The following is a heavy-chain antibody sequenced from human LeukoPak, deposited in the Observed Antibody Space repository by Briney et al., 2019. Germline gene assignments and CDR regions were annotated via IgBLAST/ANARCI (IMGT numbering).Heavy chain of an antibody. CDR3: ARSHPDYGGEFDY. D-gene: IGHD4-23*01. V-gene: IGHV4-59*01. J-gene: IGHJ4*02. CDR1: GGSISSYY. Sequence: SETLSLTCTVSGGSISSYYWSWIRQPPGKGLEWIGYIYYSGSTNYNPSLKSRVTISVDTSKNQFSLKLSSVTAADTAVYYCARSHPDYGGEFDYWGQGTLVTVSS. CDR2: IYYSGST.